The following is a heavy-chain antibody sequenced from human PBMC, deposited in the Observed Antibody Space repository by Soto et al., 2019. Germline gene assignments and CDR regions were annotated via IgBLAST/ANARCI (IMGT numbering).Heavy chain of an antibody. CDR1: GGSISSYY. CDR3: ARGCVYYYDSSGYSRNQCFDY. V-gene: IGHV4-59*01. CDR2: IYYSGST. Sequence: SETLSLTCTVSGGSISSYYWSWIRQPPGKGLEWIGYIYYSGSTNYNPSLKSRVTISVDTSKNQFSLKLSSVTAADTAVYYCARGCVYYYDSSGYSRNQCFDYWGQGTLVTVSS. D-gene: IGHD3-22*01. J-gene: IGHJ4*02.